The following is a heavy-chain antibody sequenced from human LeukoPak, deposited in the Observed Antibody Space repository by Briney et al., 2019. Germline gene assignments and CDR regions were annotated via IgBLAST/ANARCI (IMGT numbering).Heavy chain of an antibody. CDR3: ASLSSNYGLDY. CDR1: GGSISSYY. CDR2: IYYSGST. Sequence: SGTLSLTCTVSGGSISSYYWSWIRQPPGKGLEWIGYIYYSGSTNYNPSLKSRVTISVDTSKNQFSLKLSSVTAADTAVYYCASLSSNYGLDYWGQGTLVTVSS. V-gene: IGHV4-59*08. D-gene: IGHD4-11*01. J-gene: IGHJ4*02.